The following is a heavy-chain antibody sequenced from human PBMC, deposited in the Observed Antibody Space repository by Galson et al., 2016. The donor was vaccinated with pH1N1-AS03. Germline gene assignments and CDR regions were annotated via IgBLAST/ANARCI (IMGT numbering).Heavy chain of an antibody. CDR2: INPKTGGT. J-gene: IGHJ3*02. CDR3: ARARGGVYNCDAFDI. D-gene: IGHD1-1*01. Sequence: SVKVSCKASGYTFTGYYVHWLRQAPGQGLEWMGWINPKTGGTKSAQKFQGWVSMTSDTSVRTVYMDWRMLTSVDTAVYYWARARGGVYNCDAFDIWGQGTVVSVSS. V-gene: IGHV1-2*04. CDR1: GYTFTGYY.